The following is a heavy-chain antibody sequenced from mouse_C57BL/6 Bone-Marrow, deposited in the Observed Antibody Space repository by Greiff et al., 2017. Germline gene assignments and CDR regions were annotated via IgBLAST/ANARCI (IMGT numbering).Heavy chain of an antibody. CDR2: IRSKSNNYAT. Sequence: EVKLMESGGGLVQPKGSLKLSCAASGFSFNTYAMNWVRQAPGKGLGWVARIRSKSNNYATYYADSVKDRFTISRDDSESMLYLQMNNLKTEDTAMYYCVRHGGNFPFAYWGQGTLVTVSA. CDR1: GFSFNTYA. J-gene: IGHJ3*01. CDR3: VRHGGNFPFAY. V-gene: IGHV10-1*01. D-gene: IGHD2-1*01.